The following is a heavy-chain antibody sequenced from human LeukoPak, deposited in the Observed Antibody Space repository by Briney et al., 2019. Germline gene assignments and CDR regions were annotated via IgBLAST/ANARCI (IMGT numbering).Heavy chain of an antibody. CDR3: ARDYSSSSEGWFDP. Sequence: GASVKVSCKASGYTFTSYGISWVRQAPGQGLEWMGWISAYNGNTNYAQKLQGRVTMTTDTSTSTAYMELRSLRSDDTAVYYCARDYSSSSEGWFDPWGQGTLVTVSS. CDR1: GYTFTSYG. CDR2: ISAYNGNT. D-gene: IGHD6-6*01. V-gene: IGHV1-18*01. J-gene: IGHJ5*02.